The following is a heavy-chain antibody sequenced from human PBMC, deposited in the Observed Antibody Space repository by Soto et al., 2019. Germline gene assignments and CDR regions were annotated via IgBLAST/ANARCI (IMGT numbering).Heavy chain of an antibody. V-gene: IGHV3-23*01. CDR2: ISGSGDST. D-gene: IGHD2-8*02. Sequence: EVQLLDSGGGLVQPGGSLRLSCAASGFTFSSYAMNWVRQAPGKGLEWVSVISGSGDSTYYADSVKGRFTISRDNAKITLYLQMNSLRAEDTAVYYCARRGPGAKCDHWGQATLVTVSS. CDR3: ARRGPGAKCDH. J-gene: IGHJ4*02. CDR1: GFTFSSYA.